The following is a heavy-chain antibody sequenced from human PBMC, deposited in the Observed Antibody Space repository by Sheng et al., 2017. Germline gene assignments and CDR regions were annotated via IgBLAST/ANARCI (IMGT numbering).Heavy chain of an antibody. CDR1: GYTLTELS. D-gene: IGHD6-6*01. Sequence: QVQLVQSGAEVKKPGASVKVSCKVSGYTLTELSMHWVRQAPGKGLEWMGGFDPEDGETIYAQKFQGRVTMTEDTSTDTAYMELSRPEIVRTRAVYYCATVGSSSSQFDYWGQ. CDR2: FDPEDGET. J-gene: IGHJ4*01. CDR3: ATVGSSSSQFDY. V-gene: IGHV1-24*01.